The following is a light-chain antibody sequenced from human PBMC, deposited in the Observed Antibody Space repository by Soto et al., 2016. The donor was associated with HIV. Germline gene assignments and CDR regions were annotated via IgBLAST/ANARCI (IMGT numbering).Light chain of an antibody. V-gene: IGKV1-9*01. CDR1: QGIGSH. CDR2: GAF. CDR3: QQLDDTPPWT. J-gene: IGKJ1*01. Sequence: DIQLTQSPSFLSASVGDRVTITCRASQGIGSHLAWYQQKPGKAPKLLIYGAFTLQSGVPSRFSGSGSGTEFTLTISSLQPEDFATYYCQQLDDTPPWTFGQGTKVEV.